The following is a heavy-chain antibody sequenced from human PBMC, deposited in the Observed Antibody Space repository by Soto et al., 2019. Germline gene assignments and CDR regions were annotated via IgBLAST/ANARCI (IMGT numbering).Heavy chain of an antibody. D-gene: IGHD3-16*01. Sequence: EVQLVESGGGFVQPGGSLRLSCAASGFIFSSCEMTWVRQAPGKGLECISYISSSGTTIHYADSVRGRFTISRDNAKNSLYLKLTSLRAKARAVYYWARLIRDASISTYWGK. V-gene: IGHV3-48*03. J-gene: IGHJ4*02. CDR3: ARLIRDASISTY. CDR1: GFIFSSCE. CDR2: ISSSGTTI.